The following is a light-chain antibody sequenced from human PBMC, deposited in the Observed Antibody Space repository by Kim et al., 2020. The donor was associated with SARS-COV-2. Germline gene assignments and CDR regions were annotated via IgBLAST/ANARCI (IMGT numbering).Light chain of an antibody. Sequence: DIQMTQSPSSLSASVGDSVTITCRASKSIANYLNWYQHKPGKVPNLLIHAASTLQSGVPSRFSGSGSGTDFTLTISGLQPDDFATYYCQHSDDTPYTFRQGTTLEI. V-gene: IGKV1-39*01. J-gene: IGKJ2*01. CDR3: QHSDDTPYT. CDR2: AAS. CDR1: KSIANY.